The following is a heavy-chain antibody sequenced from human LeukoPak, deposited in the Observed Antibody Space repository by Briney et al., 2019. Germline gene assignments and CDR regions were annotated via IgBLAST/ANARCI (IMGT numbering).Heavy chain of an antibody. CDR2: TIPMFDTA. CDR3: ARMRDSSSWYPKQNYYMDV. V-gene: IGHV1-69*13. CDR1: GGTFSSYA. Sequence: GASVKVSCKTSGGTFSSYAISWVRQAPGQGLEWMGGTIPMFDTANYAHKFQGRVTITADESTSTTYMELRSLRSDDTAVYYCARMRDSSSWYPKQNYYMDVWGKGTTVTVSS. D-gene: IGHD6-13*01. J-gene: IGHJ6*03.